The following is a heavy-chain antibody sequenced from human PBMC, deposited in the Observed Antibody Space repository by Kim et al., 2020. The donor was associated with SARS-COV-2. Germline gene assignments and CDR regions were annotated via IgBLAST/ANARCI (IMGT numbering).Heavy chain of an antibody. CDR2: ISGSAGSA. J-gene: IGHJ4*02. D-gene: IGHD2-2*01. CDR3: AKQLPGPNFDY. V-gene: IGHV3-23*01. Sequence: GGSLRLSCAASGFTFSTYAMSWVRQAPGKGPEWVSAISGSAGSAYYADSVKVRFTISRDNSKNTLYLQMNSLRAEDSALYYCAKQLPGPNFDYWGQGTLVTASS. CDR1: GFTFSTYA.